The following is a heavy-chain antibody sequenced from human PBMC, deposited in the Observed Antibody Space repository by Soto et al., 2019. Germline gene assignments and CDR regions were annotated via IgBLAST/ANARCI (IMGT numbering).Heavy chain of an antibody. J-gene: IGHJ6*02. CDR1: GFTITDYY. V-gene: IGHV3-11*01. CDR3: ARDQEGSGSHWLGYNYYAMDV. CDR2: ISSVGTTT. Sequence: GSLRLSCGASGFTITDYYMSWIRQAPGKGLEWVSHISSVGTTTYYADSVKGRFSISIDNAKNSLYLQMNSLRAEDTAVYYCARDQEGSGSHWLGYNYYAMDVWGQGTTVTVSS. D-gene: IGHD3-10*01.